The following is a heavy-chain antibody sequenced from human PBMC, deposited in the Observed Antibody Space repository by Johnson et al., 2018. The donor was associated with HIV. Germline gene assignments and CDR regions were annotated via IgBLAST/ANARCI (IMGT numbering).Heavy chain of an antibody. V-gene: IGHV3-30*04. D-gene: IGHD1-26*01. J-gene: IGHJ3*01. Sequence: QVQLVESGGGLVQPGGSLRLSCAASGFTFDDYAMHWVRQAPGKGLEWVATTSFDERGKHYTDSVKGRFTISRDNSKNALYLQLNSLRPEDTAVYYCARDGAIAGAATEALDLWGQGTMVIVSS. CDR2: TSFDERGK. CDR3: ARDGAIAGAATEALDL. CDR1: GFTFDDYA.